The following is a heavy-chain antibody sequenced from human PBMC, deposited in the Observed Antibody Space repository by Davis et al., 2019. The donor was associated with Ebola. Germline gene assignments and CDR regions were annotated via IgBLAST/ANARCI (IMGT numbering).Heavy chain of an antibody. J-gene: IGHJ4*02. Sequence: MPSETLSLTCTVSGGSISSYYWSWIRQPPGKGLEWIGYIYYSGSTNYNPSLKSRVTISVDTSKNQFSLKLSSVTAAGTAVYYCARDNSSGWSHYFDYWGQGTLVTVSS. CDR1: GGSISSYY. CDR2: IYYSGST. CDR3: ARDNSSGWSHYFDY. D-gene: IGHD6-19*01. V-gene: IGHV4-59*01.